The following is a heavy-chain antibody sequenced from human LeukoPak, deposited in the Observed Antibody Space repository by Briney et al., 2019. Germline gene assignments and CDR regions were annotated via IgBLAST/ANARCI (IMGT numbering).Heavy chain of an antibody. Sequence: SVKVSCKASGGTFSSYAISWVRQAPGQGLEWMGGIIPIFGTANYAQKFQGRVTITADESTSTAYMELSSLRSEDTAVYYCARARDYYDSSGYLNWFDPWGQGTLVTVSS. CDR2: IIPIFGTA. D-gene: IGHD3-22*01. CDR3: ARARDYYDSSGYLNWFDP. CDR1: GGTFSSYA. V-gene: IGHV1-69*13. J-gene: IGHJ5*02.